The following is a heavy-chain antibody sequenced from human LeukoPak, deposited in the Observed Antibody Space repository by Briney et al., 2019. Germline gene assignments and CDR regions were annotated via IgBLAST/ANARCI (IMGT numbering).Heavy chain of an antibody. CDR1: GFTFDDYA. V-gene: IGHV3-9*01. CDR2: ISWNSGNI. D-gene: IGHD2/OR15-2a*01. CDR3: AKDAYGGATFFYYMDV. J-gene: IGHJ6*03. Sequence: GGSLRLSCAGSGFTFDDYAMHWVRQTPGKGLEWVSGISWNSGNIAYADFVGGRFTISRDNAKNSLSLQMNSLSDEDTAVYYCAKDAYGGATFFYYMDVWGKGTTVTLS.